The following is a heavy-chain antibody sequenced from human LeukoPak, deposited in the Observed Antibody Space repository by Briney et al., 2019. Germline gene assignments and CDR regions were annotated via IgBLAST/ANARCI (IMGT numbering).Heavy chain of an antibody. V-gene: IGHV4-4*07. J-gene: IGHJ3*02. CDR1: GDSISYFY. D-gene: IGHD3-9*01. Sequence: SETLSLTCSVSGDSISYFYWSWIRQAAGKGLEWIGRMSSSGNNDYNASLKSRVTMSVDTSKNQLSLKLTSVTAADTAVYYCARTTLLYSDWSPDAFDIWGQGTMVTVSS. CDR2: MSSSGNN. CDR3: ARTTLLYSDWSPDAFDI.